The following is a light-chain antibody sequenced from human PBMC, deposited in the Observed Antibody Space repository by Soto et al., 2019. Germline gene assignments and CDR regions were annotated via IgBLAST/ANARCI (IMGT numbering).Light chain of an antibody. V-gene: IGKV2-30*01. CDR3: MQGSYWPWT. Sequence: PVNRGQASSISCSASQSLEYSDGKTYLNWYQQRPGQSPRRLIYKVSNRDFGAPDRFSGSGSGTAFTLEISRVEAEDVGVYYCMQGSYWPWTFGQGTKVGIK. CDR1: QSLEYSDGKTY. CDR2: KVS. J-gene: IGKJ1*01.